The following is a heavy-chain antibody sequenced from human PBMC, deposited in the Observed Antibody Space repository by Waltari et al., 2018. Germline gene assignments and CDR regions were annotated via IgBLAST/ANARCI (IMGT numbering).Heavy chain of an antibody. Sequence: QVQLQESGPGLVKPSETLSLTCAVPGFSISSAYHGGWIRQPPGKGLEWIGSIYHSGNTYWNPSLKSRVTISIDTSKNQFSLKLTSVTAADTAVYYCAREDAGIDCWGQGALVTVSS. D-gene: IGHD6-13*01. CDR3: AREDAGIDC. V-gene: IGHV4-38-2*02. CDR1: GFSISSAYH. J-gene: IGHJ4*02. CDR2: IYHSGNT.